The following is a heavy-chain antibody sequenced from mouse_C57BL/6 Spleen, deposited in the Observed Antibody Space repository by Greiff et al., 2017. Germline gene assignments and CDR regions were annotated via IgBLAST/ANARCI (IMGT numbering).Heavy chain of an antibody. CDR2: IDPSDSYT. CDR1: GYTFTSYW. CDR3: ARSRYDSGYIYAMDY. J-gene: IGHJ4*01. D-gene: IGHD1-1*02. V-gene: IGHV1-69*01. Sequence: VQLKQPGAEFVMPGASVKLSCKASGYTFTSYWMHWVKQRPGQGLEWIGEIDPSDSYTNYNQKFKGKSTLTVDKSSSTAYMQLSSLTSEDSAVYYCARSRYDSGYIYAMDYWGQGTSLTVSS.